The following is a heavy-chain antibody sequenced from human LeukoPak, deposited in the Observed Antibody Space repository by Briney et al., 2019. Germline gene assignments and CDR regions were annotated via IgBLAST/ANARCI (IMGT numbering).Heavy chain of an antibody. CDR2: VYSSGNT. V-gene: IGHV4-4*08. CDR1: DGSTSIYY. Sequence: KSSETLSLTCTVSDGSTSIYYWSWIRQPPGKGLEWIGYVYSSGNTNYSPSLKGRAIISADTSENQFSLKLTSVTAADTAVYYCVRDRELTYWGQGILVTVSS. J-gene: IGHJ4*02. CDR3: VRDRELTY. D-gene: IGHD3-10*01.